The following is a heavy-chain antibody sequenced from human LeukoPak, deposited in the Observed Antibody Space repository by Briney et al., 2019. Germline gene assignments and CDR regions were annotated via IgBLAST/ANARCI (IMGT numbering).Heavy chain of an antibody. V-gene: IGHV3-23*01. CDR1: GFTFSSYA. J-gene: IGHJ5*02. CDR2: ISGSGGST. CDR3: ATIFGVVIGGIRFDP. Sequence: PGGSLRHSCAASGFTFSSYAMSWVRQAPGKGLEWVSAISGSGGSTYYADSVKGRFTISRDNSKNTLYLQMNSLRAEDTAVYYCATIFGVVIGGIRFDPWGQETLVTVSS. D-gene: IGHD3-3*01.